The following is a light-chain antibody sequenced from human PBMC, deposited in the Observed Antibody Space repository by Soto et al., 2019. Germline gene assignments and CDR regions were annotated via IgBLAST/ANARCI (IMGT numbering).Light chain of an antibody. V-gene: IGLV2-14*03. CDR1: SSDVGGYNY. CDR3: CSYTFSTTLV. CDR2: EVS. J-gene: IGLJ2*01. Sequence: QSALTQPASVSGSPGQSITISCTGTSSDVGGYNYVSWYQQHPGKAPQLMIYEVSNRPSGVSNRFSGSKSGNTASLTISGLQAEDEAEYYCCSYTFSTTLVFGGGTKLTVL.